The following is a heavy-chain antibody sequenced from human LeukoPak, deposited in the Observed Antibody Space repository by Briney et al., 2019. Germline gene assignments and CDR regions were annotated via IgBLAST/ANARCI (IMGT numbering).Heavy chain of an antibody. CDR1: GGSMRSFC. D-gene: IGHD1-26*01. CDR2: FCSSGTT. V-gene: IGHV4-59*01. Sequence: SETLSLTCSVSGGSMRSFCWTWIRQTSGKGLDWIGHFCSSGTTTYNPSLKSRLTMSIDTSSNQFSLKLSSVTAADTAVYYCARAPVGAHGPFEYWGQGTLVTVSS. CDR3: ARAPVGAHGPFEY. J-gene: IGHJ4*02.